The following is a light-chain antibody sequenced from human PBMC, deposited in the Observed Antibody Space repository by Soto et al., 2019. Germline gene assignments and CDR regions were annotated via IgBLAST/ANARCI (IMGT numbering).Light chain of an antibody. V-gene: IGKV3-20*01. J-gene: IGKJ1*01. CDR2: GAS. Sequence: SVAAGTLYLYPGERATLSCRASQSVSHNYLAWYQQKPGQSPTLLIYGASSRATGIPDRFSGSGSGTDFILTISRLEPEDFAVYYCHQYYRSWTFGPGTNVDSK. CDR3: HQYYRSWT. CDR1: QSVSHNY.